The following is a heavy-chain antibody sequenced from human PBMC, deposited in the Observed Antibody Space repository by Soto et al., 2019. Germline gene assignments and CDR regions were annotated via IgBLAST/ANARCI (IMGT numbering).Heavy chain of an antibody. CDR3: ARDATMVRGVVDV. CDR2: IYYSGST. CDR1: GGSISSYY. Sequence: SETLSLTCTVSGGSISSYYWSWIRQPPGKGLEWIGYIYYSGSTNYNPSLKSRVTISVDTSKNQFSLKLSSVTAADTAVYYCARDATMVRGVVDVWGKGTTVTV. J-gene: IGHJ6*03. D-gene: IGHD3-10*01. V-gene: IGHV4-59*01.